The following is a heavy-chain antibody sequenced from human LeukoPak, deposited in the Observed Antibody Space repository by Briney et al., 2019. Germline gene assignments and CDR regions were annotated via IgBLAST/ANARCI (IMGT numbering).Heavy chain of an antibody. CDR1: GFTFSDYY. CDR2: ISSSGSNT. V-gene: IGHV3-11*06. D-gene: IGHD4-17*01. Sequence: GGSLRLSCAASGFTFSDYYMNWIRQAPGKGLEWVSYISSSGSNTNYADSVKGRFTISRDNAKNLLYLRMNSLRAEDTAVYYCARDDHGANPIDYWGQGTLVTVSS. CDR3: ARDDHGANPIDY. J-gene: IGHJ4*02.